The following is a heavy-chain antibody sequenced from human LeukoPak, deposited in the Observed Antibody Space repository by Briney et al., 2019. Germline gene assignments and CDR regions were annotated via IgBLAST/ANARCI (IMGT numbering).Heavy chain of an antibody. Sequence: SGGSLRLSCAASGFTFNSYAMHWVRQAPGKGLEWVAVISYDGSNKYYADSVKGRFTISRDNSKNTLYLQMNSLRAEDTAVYYCASLRIAVAGNFDYWGQGTLVTVSS. CDR1: GFTFNSYA. CDR2: ISYDGSNK. V-gene: IGHV3-30*04. D-gene: IGHD6-19*01. J-gene: IGHJ4*02. CDR3: ASLRIAVAGNFDY.